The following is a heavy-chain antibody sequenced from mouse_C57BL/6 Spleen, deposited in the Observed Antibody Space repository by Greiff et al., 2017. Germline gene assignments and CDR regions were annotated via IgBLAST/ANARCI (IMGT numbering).Heavy chain of an antibody. V-gene: IGHV1-80*01. CDR1: GYAFSSYW. CDR2: IYPGDGDT. CDR3: ARKGANWAAHWYFDV. J-gene: IGHJ1*03. Sequence: QVQLQQSGAELVKPGASVKISCKASGYAFSSYWMNWVKQRPGKGLEWIGQIYPGDGDTNYNGKFKGKATLTADKSSSTAYMQLSSLTSEDSAVYFCARKGANWAAHWYFDVWGTGTTVTVSS. D-gene: IGHD4-1*01.